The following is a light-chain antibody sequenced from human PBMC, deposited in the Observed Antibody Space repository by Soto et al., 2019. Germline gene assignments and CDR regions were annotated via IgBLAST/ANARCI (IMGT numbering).Light chain of an antibody. Sequence: DIQMTQSPSSLSASAGDRVTITCRESKGIRNDVGWYQQKPGKAPKGLIYAASSLQSGVPSRFSGSGSGTEFTLTISSLQPDDFATYYCQHYKSYSEAFGQGTKVDIK. V-gene: IGKV1-17*01. J-gene: IGKJ1*01. CDR1: KGIRND. CDR2: AAS. CDR3: QHYKSYSEA.